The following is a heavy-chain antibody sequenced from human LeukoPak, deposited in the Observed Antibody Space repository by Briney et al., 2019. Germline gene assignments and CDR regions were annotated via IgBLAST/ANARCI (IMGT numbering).Heavy chain of an antibody. D-gene: IGHD5-18*01. J-gene: IGHJ4*02. CDR1: GYTFTGYY. V-gene: IGHV1-2*02. CDR2: INPNSGGT. CDR3: ATTDTAKSFDY. Sequence: ASVKVSCKASGYTFTGYYMHWVRQAPGQGLEWMGWINPNSGGTNYAQKFQGRATMTEDTSTDTAYMELSSLRSEDTAVYYCATTDTAKSFDYWGQGTLVTVSS.